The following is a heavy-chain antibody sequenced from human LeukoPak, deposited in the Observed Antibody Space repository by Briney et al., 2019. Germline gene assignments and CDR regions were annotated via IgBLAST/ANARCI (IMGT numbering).Heavy chain of an antibody. CDR3: ARVGGATAVTMYFEY. J-gene: IGHJ4*02. V-gene: IGHV3-48*02. D-gene: IGHD4-11*01. Sequence: GSLTLSCVVSGITFSGYSMIWVRQAPGKGLEWLSFMTTSGNTIFYAEYVKDRVTISRDNAKKSLYLQMNSLRDEDTAVYYCARVGGATAVTMYFEYWGQGTLVTVSS. CDR1: GITFSGYS. CDR2: MTTSGNTI.